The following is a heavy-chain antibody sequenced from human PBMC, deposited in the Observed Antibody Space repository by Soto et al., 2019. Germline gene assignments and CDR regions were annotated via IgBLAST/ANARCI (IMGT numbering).Heavy chain of an antibody. CDR3: ARSHTIAARPDGDY. D-gene: IGHD6-6*01. CDR2: INHSGST. CDR1: GGSFSGYY. J-gene: IGHJ4*02. Sequence: QVQLQQWGAGLLKPSETLSLTCAVYGGSFSGYYWSWIRQPPGKGLEWIGEINHSGSTNYNPSLKSRVTISVDTSKNQFSLKLSSVTAADTAVNYCARSHTIAARPDGDYWGQGTLVTVSS. V-gene: IGHV4-34*01.